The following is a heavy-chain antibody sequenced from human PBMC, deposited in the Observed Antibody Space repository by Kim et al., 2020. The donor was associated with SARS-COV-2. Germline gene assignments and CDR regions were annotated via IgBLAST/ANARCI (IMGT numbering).Heavy chain of an antibody. CDR2: ISYDGSNK. V-gene: IGHV3-30*04. J-gene: IGHJ4*01. CDR3: ARVDYYDSSGYPFDY. CDR1: GFTFSSYA. D-gene: IGHD3-22*01. Sequence: GGSLRLSCAASGFTFSSYAMHWVRQAPGKGLEWVAVISYDGSNKYYADSVKGRFTISRDNSKNTLYLQMNSLRAEDTAVYYCARVDYYDSSGYPFDYWG.